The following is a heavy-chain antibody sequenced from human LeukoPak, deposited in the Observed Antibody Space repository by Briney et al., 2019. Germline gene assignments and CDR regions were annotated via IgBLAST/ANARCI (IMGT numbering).Heavy chain of an antibody. J-gene: IGHJ4*02. D-gene: IGHD5-12*01. V-gene: IGHV1-58*02. CDR2: IVVGWGNT. CDR1: GFTFTIIA. Sequence: SVRVSHKASGFTFTIIAMLWVRHARGQPLEWIGCIVVGWGNTNNAQKSQERITITKDISTSTDYMELSSLRSEDAAVYYCAADVLSDIVATGLDYWGQGTLVTVSS. CDR3: AADVLSDIVATGLDY.